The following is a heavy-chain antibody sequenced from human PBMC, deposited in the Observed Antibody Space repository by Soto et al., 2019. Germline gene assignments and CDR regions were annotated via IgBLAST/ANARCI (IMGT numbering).Heavy chain of an antibody. D-gene: IGHD2-21*01. CDR1: GFTFSSYS. CDR2: ISSSSSNI. V-gene: IGHV3-21*01. CDR3: ARDLLMWHFDY. Sequence: EVQLVESGGGLVKPGGSLRLSCAASGFTFSSYSMNWVRQAPGKGLEWVSSISSSSSNIYYADSVKGRFTISRDNAKNILYLKMYTVRTEDAAVYYCARDLLMWHFDYCGQGFHVTVSS. J-gene: IGHJ4*02.